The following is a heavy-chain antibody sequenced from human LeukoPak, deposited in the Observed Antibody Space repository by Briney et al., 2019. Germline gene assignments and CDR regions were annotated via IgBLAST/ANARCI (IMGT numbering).Heavy chain of an antibody. J-gene: IGHJ4*02. Sequence: GGSLRLSCAASGFSFDEYTMHWVRQAPGKGLEWVSLINWKGGSTYYADSVKGRFTISRDNTKNSLYLQMNSLRTEDTAFYYCAKGGYDPDYYFDYWGQGTLVTVSS. CDR3: AKGGYDPDYYFDY. CDR2: INWKGGST. CDR1: GFSFDEYT. V-gene: IGHV3-43*01. D-gene: IGHD3-16*01.